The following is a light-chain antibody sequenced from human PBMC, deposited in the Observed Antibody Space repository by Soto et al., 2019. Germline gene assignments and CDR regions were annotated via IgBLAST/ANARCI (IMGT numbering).Light chain of an antibody. V-gene: IGLV2-14*01. Sequence: QSALTQPASVSGSPGQSITISCTGTSSDVGGYNYVSWYQQHPGTAPKLMIYEVSNRPSGVSNRFSGSKSGNTASLTISGIQAEDEADYYCSSYTSSSTRVFGGGTKLTVL. CDR3: SSYTSSSTRV. J-gene: IGLJ3*02. CDR2: EVS. CDR1: SSDVGGYNY.